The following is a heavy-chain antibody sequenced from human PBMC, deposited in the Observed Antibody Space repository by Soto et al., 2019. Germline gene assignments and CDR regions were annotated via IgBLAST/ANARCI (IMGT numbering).Heavy chain of an antibody. CDR2: ISAYNGNT. V-gene: IGHV1-18*01. D-gene: IGHD2-15*01. CDR1: GYTFTSYG. CDR3: EGDYSGGPGSSDFDY. Sequence: ASVKVSCKASGYTFTSYGISWVRQAPGQGLEWMGWISAYNGNTNYAQKLQGRVTMTTDTSTSTAYMELRSLRSDDTAVYYCEGDYSGGPGSSDFDYWGQGTLVTVSS. J-gene: IGHJ4*02.